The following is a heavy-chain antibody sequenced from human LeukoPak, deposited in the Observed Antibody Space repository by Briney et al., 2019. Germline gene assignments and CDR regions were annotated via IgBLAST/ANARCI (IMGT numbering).Heavy chain of an antibody. V-gene: IGHV4-31*03. D-gene: IGHD6-19*01. J-gene: IGHJ4*02. Sequence: SETLSLTCTVSGGSISSGGYYWSWIRQHPGKGLEWIGYIYYSGSSYYNPSLKSRITISVDTSKNQFSLKLSSVTAADTAVYYCARSRSSGWHDFWGQGTLVIVSS. CDR3: ARSRSSGWHDF. CDR2: IYYSGSS. CDR1: GGSISSGGYY.